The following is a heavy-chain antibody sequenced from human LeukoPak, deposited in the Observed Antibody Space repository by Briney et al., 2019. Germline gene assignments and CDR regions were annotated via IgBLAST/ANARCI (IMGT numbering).Heavy chain of an antibody. CDR2: ISYSGNS. CDR3: ARLSSSSNYYYSYMDV. V-gene: IGHV4-39*01. J-gene: IGHJ6*03. D-gene: IGHD6-6*01. CDR1: VISISSRYFY. Sequence: SETLSLTCTLSVISISSRYFYWGWIRQPPGRGLEWIGSISYSGNSYFNPSLKSRVTISVDTSENQFSLKLSSMTAADTALYYCARLSSSSNYYYSYMDVWGKGTTVTVSS.